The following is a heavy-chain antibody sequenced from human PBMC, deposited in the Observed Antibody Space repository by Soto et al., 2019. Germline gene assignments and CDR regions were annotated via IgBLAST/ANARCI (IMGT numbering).Heavy chain of an antibody. Sequence: QVQLVQSGAEVKKPGASVKISCKASGYTFTNYDINWVRQATGQGLEWMGWMNPSNGNTDYAQKFQGRVTMTRNTSTRTAYMELGSLTSEDTAMYYCARDSAAVAGSNDYWGQGTLVTVSS. CDR1: GYTFTNYD. J-gene: IGHJ4*02. CDR2: MNPSNGNT. CDR3: ARDSAAVAGSNDY. D-gene: IGHD6-19*01. V-gene: IGHV1-8*01.